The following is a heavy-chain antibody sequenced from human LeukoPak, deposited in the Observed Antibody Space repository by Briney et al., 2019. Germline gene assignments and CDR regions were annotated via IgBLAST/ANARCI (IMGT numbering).Heavy chain of an antibody. J-gene: IGHJ4*02. CDR2: ISGSGGNT. V-gene: IGHV3-23*01. CDR1: GFTFRSYT. Sequence: GGSLRLSCAASGFTFRSYTMSWVRQAPGKGLEWVSVISGSGGNTYYADPVKGRLTISRDNSKNTLYLQMNSLRAEDTAVYYCAREYYYGSGFGIDYWGQGTLVTVSS. D-gene: IGHD3-10*01. CDR3: AREYYYGSGFGIDY.